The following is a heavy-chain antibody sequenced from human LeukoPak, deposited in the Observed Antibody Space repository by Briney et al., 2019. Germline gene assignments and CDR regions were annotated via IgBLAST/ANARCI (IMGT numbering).Heavy chain of an antibody. J-gene: IGHJ4*02. CDR2: MSGRGDTS. Sequence: PGGSLRLSCAASGFTFGTHAMTWVRQAPGKGLEWVSGMSGRGDTSYYADSVKGRFTISRDNSKNTLFLQMNSLRAEDTAVYYCAKLADIRGWFVYYFDYWGQGTLVTVS. CDR3: AKLADIRGWFVYYFDY. V-gene: IGHV3-23*01. CDR1: GFTFGTHA. D-gene: IGHD6-19*01.